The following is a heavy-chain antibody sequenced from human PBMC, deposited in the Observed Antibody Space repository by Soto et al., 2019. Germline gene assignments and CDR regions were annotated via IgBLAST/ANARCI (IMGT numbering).Heavy chain of an antibody. V-gene: IGHV3-23*01. Sequence: GGSLRLSCAASGFTFSSYAMSWVRQAPGKGLEWVSAISGSGGTTIDYADSVKGRFSISRDNAENSLYLQMNSLGAEDTALYYCVRDQLYYYDIFGRPLNGFDIWGQGTMVT. D-gene: IGHD3-22*01. CDR3: VRDQLYYYDIFGRPLNGFDI. CDR2: ISGSGGTTI. J-gene: IGHJ3*02. CDR1: GFTFSSYA.